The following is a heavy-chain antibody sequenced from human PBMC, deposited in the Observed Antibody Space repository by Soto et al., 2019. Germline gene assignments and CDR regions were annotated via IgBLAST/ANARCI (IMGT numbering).Heavy chain of an antibody. D-gene: IGHD1-1*01. CDR2: IYYNGSA. J-gene: IGHJ4*02. CDR3: ASDLSGSRYGPCEVY. V-gene: IGHV4-30-4*01. Sequence: SETLSLTCTVSGGSISSSSYYWSWIRQPPGEGLEWIGYIYYNGSAYYNPSLMSRVTMSVDTSKNEFSLNLNSVTAADTAVYFCASDLSGSRYGPCEVYRGEGTLVSVSS. CDR1: GGSISSSSYY.